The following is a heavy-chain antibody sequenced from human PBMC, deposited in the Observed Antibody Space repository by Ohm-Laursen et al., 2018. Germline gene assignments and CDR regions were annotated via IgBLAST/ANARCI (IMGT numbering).Heavy chain of an antibody. CDR1: GYTFTGYY. J-gene: IGHJ4*02. Sequence: GSSVKVSCKASGYTFTGYYMHWVRQAPGQGLEWMGWINPNSGGTNFAQKFQGRVTVTRDTSISTAYMELSRLRSDDTAVYYCARSSVVLRAEDDYWGQGTLVTVSS. V-gene: IGHV1-2*02. CDR3: ARSSVVLRAEDDY. D-gene: IGHD2-8*02. CDR2: INPNSGGT.